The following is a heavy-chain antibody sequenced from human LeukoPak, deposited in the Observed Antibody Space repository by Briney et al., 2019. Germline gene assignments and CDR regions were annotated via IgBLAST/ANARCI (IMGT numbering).Heavy chain of an antibody. D-gene: IGHD3-16*01. Sequence: GGSLRLSCAASGFTFSSYAVSWVRQAPGKGLEWVSAISGSGGGTYYADSVKGRFTISRDNSKNTLYLQMNSLRAEDTAVYYCAKRGARGEYYFDYWGQGTLVTVSS. CDR2: ISGSGGGT. CDR3: AKRGARGEYYFDY. V-gene: IGHV3-23*01. J-gene: IGHJ4*02. CDR1: GFTFSSYA.